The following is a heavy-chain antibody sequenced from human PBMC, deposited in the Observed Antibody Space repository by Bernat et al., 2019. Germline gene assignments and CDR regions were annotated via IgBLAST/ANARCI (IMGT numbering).Heavy chain of an antibody. J-gene: IGHJ6*02. CDR1: GFTVSSNY. D-gene: IGHD6-6*01. Sequence: EVQLVESGGGLIQPGGSLRLSCAASGFTVSSNYMSWVRQAPGKGLEWVSFIYSGGSTYDADSMKRRFTISRDNSKNTLYLQMNSLRAEDTAVYYCARAVQSLYYYYGMDVWGQGTTVTVSS. CDR3: ARAVQSLYYYYGMDV. V-gene: IGHV3-53*01. CDR2: IYSGGST.